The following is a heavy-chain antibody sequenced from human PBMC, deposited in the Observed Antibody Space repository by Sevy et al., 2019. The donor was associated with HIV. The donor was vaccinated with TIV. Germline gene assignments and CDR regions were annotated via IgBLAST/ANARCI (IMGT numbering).Heavy chain of an antibody. D-gene: IGHD3-22*01. CDR3: AKDRGATYYYDSSGYCDY. CDR2: ISGSGGSP. CDR1: GFTFSSYA. J-gene: IGHJ4*02. V-gene: IGHV3-23*01. Sequence: GGSLRLSCAASGFTFSSYAMSWVRQAPGKGLEWVSSISGSGGSPYYADSVKGRFTISRDNSKNTLYLQMNSLRAEDTAVYYCAKDRGATYYYDSSGYCDYWGQGTLVTVSS.